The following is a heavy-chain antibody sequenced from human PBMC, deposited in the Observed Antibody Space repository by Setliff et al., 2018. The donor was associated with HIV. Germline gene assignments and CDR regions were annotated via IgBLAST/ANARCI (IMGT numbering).Heavy chain of an antibody. CDR1: GFTVSSNY. D-gene: IGHD3-22*01. CDR3: AKYWSSGYYAFFDY. J-gene: IGHJ4*02. V-gene: IGHV3-53*01. Sequence: GGSLRLSCAASGFTVSSNYMNWVRQAPGKGLEWVSIIYSGGTTYYADSVKGRFTISRDNSKNTLYLQMNSLRVEDTAVYHCAKYWSSGYYAFFDYWGQGALVTVSS. CDR2: IYSGGTT.